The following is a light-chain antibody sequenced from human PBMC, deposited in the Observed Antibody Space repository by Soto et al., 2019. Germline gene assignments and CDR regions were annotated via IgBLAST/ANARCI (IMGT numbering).Light chain of an antibody. J-gene: IGLJ1*01. V-gene: IGLV2-8*01. CDR2: EVN. CDR1: SSDVGGYNF. Sequence: QSVLTQPPSASGSPGQSVTISCAGTSSDVGGYNFVSWHQQYPGKAPKLVIYEVNKRPSGVPDRFSGSKSGNTASLTVSGLQAEDEADYYGASYAGSSTVFGTGTKLTVL. CDR3: ASYAGSSTV.